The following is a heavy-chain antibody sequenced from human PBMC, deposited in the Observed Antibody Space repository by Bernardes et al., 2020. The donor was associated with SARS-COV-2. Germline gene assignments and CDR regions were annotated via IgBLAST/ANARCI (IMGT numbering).Heavy chain of an antibody. CDR1: GFTFGTYT. Sequence: GGSLRLSCAASGFTFGTYTMHWVRQAPGKGLEWVALTPDTGGEKYYADSVKGRFTISRDDSKNTLYLQMSSLGPEDTAIYYCAGYHYGSGSYSLDYWCQGTLFTVSS. V-gene: IGHV3-30*03. CDR2: TPDTGGEK. D-gene: IGHD3-10*01. J-gene: IGHJ4*02. CDR3: AGYHYGSGSYSLDY.